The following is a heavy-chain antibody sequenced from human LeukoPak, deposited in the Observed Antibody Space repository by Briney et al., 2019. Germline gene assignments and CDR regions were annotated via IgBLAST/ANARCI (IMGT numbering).Heavy chain of an antibody. J-gene: IGHJ5*02. Sequence: PSETLSLTCTVSGGSISSYYWSWIRQPPGKGLEWIGYIYYSGSTNYNPSLKSRVTISVDTSKNQFSLKLSSVTAADTAVYYCARGGAARRFDPWGQGTLVTVSS. V-gene: IGHV4-59*01. CDR2: IYYSGST. CDR1: GGSISSYY. CDR3: ARGGAARRFDP. D-gene: IGHD1-26*01.